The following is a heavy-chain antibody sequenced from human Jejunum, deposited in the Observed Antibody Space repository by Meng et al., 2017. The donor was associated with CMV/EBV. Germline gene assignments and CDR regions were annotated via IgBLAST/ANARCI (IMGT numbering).Heavy chain of an antibody. D-gene: IGHD3-9*01. CDR3: AGLFQYDILTGSWY. CDR1: GGFVSGDYS. J-gene: IGHJ4*02. CDR2: IYNNGNT. Sequence: QWKLQRSGPGLVKPSQTLSLTCSVSGGFVSGDYSWSWIRQSPGKGLEWIGYIYNNGNTDYNPSLKSRVSISVDTSKNEVSLTLRSVTAADTAVYYCAGLFQYDILTGSWYWGQGTMVTVSS. V-gene: IGHV4-30-4*08.